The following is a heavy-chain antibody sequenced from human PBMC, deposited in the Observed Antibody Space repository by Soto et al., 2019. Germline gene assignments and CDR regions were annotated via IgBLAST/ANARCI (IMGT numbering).Heavy chain of an antibody. CDR1: GFTFSSYA. D-gene: IGHD3-9*01. J-gene: IGHJ6*02. CDR2: ISGSGGST. Sequence: EVQLLESGGGLVQPGGSLRLSCAASGFTFSSYAMSWVCQAPGQGLEWVSAISGSGGSTYYADSVKGRFTISRDNSKNALYLQMNSLRAEDTAVYYCAKESYYDILTGLFYYYYGMDVWGQGTTVTVSS. CDR3: AKESYYDILTGLFYYYYGMDV. V-gene: IGHV3-23*01.